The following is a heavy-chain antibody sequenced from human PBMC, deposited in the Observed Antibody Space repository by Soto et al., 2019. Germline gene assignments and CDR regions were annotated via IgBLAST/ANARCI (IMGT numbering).Heavy chain of an antibody. J-gene: IGHJ6*02. CDR2: INHSGST. CDR3: ASWFGCGSTSCYNYAMDV. D-gene: IGHD2-2*02. V-gene: IGHV4-34*01. CDR1: GGSFSGYY. Sequence: PSETLSLTCAVYGGSFSGYYWNWIRQPPGKGLEWIGEINHSGSTNYSPSLKSRVTISVDTSKNQFSLKLSSVTAADTAVYYCASWFGCGSTSCYNYAMDVWGQGTTVTVSS.